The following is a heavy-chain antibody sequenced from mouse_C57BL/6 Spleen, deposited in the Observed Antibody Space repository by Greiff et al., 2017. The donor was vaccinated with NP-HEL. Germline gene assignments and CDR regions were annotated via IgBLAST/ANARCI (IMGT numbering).Heavy chain of an antibody. Sequence: QVQLQQSGAELVRPGASVTLSCKASGYTFTDYEMHWVKQTPVHGLEWIGAIDPETGGTAYNQKFKGKAILTADKSSSTAYMELRSLTSEDSAVYYCTRGGYYVNYYAMDYWGQGTSVTVSS. CDR2: IDPETGGT. CDR3: TRGGYYVNYYAMDY. J-gene: IGHJ4*01. D-gene: IGHD2-3*01. CDR1: GYTFTDYE. V-gene: IGHV1-15*01.